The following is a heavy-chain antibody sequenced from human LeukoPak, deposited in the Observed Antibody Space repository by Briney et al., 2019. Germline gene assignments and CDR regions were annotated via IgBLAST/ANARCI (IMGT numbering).Heavy chain of an antibody. CDR3: ARGPLAAAGTLTYYYYGMDV. Sequence: SETLSLTCAVYGGSFSGCYWSWIRQPPGKGLEWIGEINHSGSTNYNPSLKSRVTISVDTSKNQFSLKLSSVTAADTAVYYCARGPLAAAGTLTYYYYGMDVRGQGTTVTVSS. J-gene: IGHJ6*02. CDR1: GGSFSGCY. CDR2: INHSGST. V-gene: IGHV4-34*01. D-gene: IGHD6-13*01.